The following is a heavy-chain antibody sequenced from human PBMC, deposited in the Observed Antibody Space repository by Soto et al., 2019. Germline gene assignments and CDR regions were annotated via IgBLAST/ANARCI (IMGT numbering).Heavy chain of an antibody. J-gene: IGHJ6*02. CDR1: GGSISSSNW. CDR3: ARVKTGTKNYYYYGMDV. CDR2: IYHSGST. D-gene: IGHD1-1*01. Sequence: ASETLSLTCAVSGGSISSSNWWSWVRQPPGKGLEWIGEIYHSGSTNYNPSLKSRVTISVDKSKNQFSLKLSSVTAADTAVYYCARVKTGTKNYYYYGMDVWGQGTTVTVSS. V-gene: IGHV4-4*02.